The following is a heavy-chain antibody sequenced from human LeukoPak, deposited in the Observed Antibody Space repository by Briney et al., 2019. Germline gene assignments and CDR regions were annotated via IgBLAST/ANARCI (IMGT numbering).Heavy chain of an antibody. CDR1: GYTFTSYY. Sequence: ASVKVSCKASGYTFTSYYMHWVRQATGQGLEWMGWMSPNSGNTGYAQKFQGRVTMTRNTSISTAYMELSSLRSEDTAVYYCASLWKAAAGTGGTDYWGQGTLVTVSS. CDR3: ASLWKAAAGTGGTDY. D-gene: IGHD6-13*01. CDR2: MSPNSGNT. J-gene: IGHJ4*02. V-gene: IGHV1-8*02.